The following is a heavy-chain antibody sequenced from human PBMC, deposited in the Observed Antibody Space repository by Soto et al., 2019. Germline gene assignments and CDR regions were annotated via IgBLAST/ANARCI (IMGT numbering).Heavy chain of an antibody. CDR1: GFTFSRYG. Sequence: GGSLRLSCAASGFTFSRYGMNWLRQAPGKGLEWVASISSSTSYVYYADSVKGRFSTSRDNAKNILYLEMYALRTEDTAVYYCARDPSEDRVGNWFESWGQGT. CDR2: ISSSTSYV. J-gene: IGHJ5*01. D-gene: IGHD2-2*01. CDR3: ARDPSEDRVGNWFES. V-gene: IGHV3-21*06.